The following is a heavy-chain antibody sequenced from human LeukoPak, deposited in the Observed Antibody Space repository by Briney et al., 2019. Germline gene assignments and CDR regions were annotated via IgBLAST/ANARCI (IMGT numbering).Heavy chain of an antibody. CDR2: IYYSGST. V-gene: IGHV4-59*01. J-gene: IGHJ3*02. CDR3: ARELGYYDSSGYYYWGAFDI. D-gene: IGHD3-22*01. Sequence: SETLSLTCTVSGGSISSYYWSWIRQPPGKGLEWIGYIYYSGSTNYNPSLKSRVTISVDTSKNQFSLKLSSVAAADTAVYYCARELGYYDSSGYYYWGAFDIWGQGTMVTVSS. CDR1: GGSISSYY.